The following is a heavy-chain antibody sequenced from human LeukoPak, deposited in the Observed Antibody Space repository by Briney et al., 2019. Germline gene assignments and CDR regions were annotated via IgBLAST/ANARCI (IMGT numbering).Heavy chain of an antibody. V-gene: IGHV4-61*02. CDR1: GGSISSGSYY. CDR3: AGGYCSSTSCANFDY. J-gene: IGHJ4*02. Sequence: SETLSLTCTVSGGSISSGSYYWSWIRQPAGKGLEWIGRIYTSGSTNYNPSLKSRVTISVDTSKNQFSLKLSSVTAADTAVYYCAGGYCSSTSCANFDYWGQGTLVTVSS. D-gene: IGHD2-2*01. CDR2: IYTSGST.